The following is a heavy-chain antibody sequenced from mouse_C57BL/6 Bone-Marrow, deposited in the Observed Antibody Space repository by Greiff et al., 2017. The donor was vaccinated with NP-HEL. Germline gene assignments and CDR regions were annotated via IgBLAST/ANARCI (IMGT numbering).Heavy chain of an antibody. CDR2: IYPRSGNP. CDR1: GYTFTRYG. D-gene: IGHD2-1*01. CDR3: ARYDGNYGDYYAMDY. J-gene: IGHJ4*01. V-gene: IGHV1-81*01. Sequence: VQLQQSGAELARPGASVKLSCKASGYTFTRYGISWVKQRTGQGLEWIGEIYPRSGNPYYNEKFKGKATLTADKSSRTAYMELRSLTSEDSAVYCCARYDGNYGDYYAMDYWGQGTSVTVSS.